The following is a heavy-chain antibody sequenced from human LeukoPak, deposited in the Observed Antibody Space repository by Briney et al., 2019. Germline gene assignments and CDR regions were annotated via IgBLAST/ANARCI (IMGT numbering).Heavy chain of an antibody. Sequence: ASVKVSCKASGYTFTSYDINWVRQATGQGLEWMGWMNPNSGNTGYAQKFQGRVTMTRSTSISTAYMEPSSLRSEDTAVYYCARGLSGSYYYYYGMDVWGQGTTVTVSS. CDR1: GYTFTSYD. CDR2: MNPNSGNT. CDR3: ARGLSGSYYYYYGMDV. V-gene: IGHV1-8*01. J-gene: IGHJ6*02. D-gene: IGHD1-26*01.